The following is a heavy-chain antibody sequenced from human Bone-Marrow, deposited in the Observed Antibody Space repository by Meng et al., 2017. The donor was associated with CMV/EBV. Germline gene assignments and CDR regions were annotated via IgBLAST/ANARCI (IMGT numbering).Heavy chain of an antibody. D-gene: IGHD2-2*01. CDR3: ARGYCSSTSCYDFDH. Sequence: ASVKVSGKASGYTFIAYYMHWVRQAPGQGLEWMGWINPNSGDTNYAQKFQGRVSMTRDTSISTAYMELSRLRSDDTAVYYCARGYCSSTSCYDFDHWGQGALVTVSS. CDR2: INPNSGDT. CDR1: GYTFIAYY. J-gene: IGHJ4*02. V-gene: IGHV1-2*02.